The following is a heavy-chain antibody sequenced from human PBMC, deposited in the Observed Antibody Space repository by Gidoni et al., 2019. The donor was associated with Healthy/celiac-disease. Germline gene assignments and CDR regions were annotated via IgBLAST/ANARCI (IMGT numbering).Heavy chain of an antibody. J-gene: IGHJ2*01. D-gene: IGHD6-13*01. CDR1: GGSFSGSD. CDR2: IKHSGST. Sequence: QVQLQQWGAGLLKPSETLSLTCAVYGGSFSGSDWSWIRPPPGKGLGGIGEIKHSGSTNYNPSLNSRVTISVDTSKNQFSLKLSSVTDADTAVYYCARRESLAAAGTNWYFDLWGRGTLVTVSS. CDR3: ARRESLAAAGTNWYFDL. V-gene: IGHV4-34*01.